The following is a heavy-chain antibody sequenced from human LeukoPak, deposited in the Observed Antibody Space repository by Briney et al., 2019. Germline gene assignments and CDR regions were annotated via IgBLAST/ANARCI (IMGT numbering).Heavy chain of an antibody. CDR3: ARGEVQYCSGGSCYSLGFYYYYYGMDV. V-gene: IGHV3-30-3*01. CDR1: GFTFSSYA. CDR2: ISYDGSNK. Sequence: PGGSLRLSCAASGFTFSSYAMHWVRQAPGKGLEWVAVISYDGSNKYYADCVKGRFTISRDNSKNTLYLQMNSLRAEDTAVYYCARGEVQYCSGGSCYSLGFYYYYYGMDVWGQGTTVTVSS. D-gene: IGHD2-15*01. J-gene: IGHJ6*02.